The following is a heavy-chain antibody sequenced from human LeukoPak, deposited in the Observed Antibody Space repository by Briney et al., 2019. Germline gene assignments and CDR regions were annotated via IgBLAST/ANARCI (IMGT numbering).Heavy chain of an antibody. Sequence: SETLSLTCAVYGGSFRGYYWSWIRQPPGKGLEWIGEINHSGSTNYNPSLKSRVTISVDTSKNQFSLKLSSVTAADTAVYYCARAQHDYGDYVDYWGQGTLVTVSS. CDR2: INHSGST. CDR1: GGSFRGYY. J-gene: IGHJ4*02. CDR3: ARAQHDYGDYVDY. D-gene: IGHD4-17*01. V-gene: IGHV4-34*01.